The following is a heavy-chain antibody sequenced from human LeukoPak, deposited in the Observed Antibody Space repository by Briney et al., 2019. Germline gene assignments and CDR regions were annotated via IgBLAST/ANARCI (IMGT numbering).Heavy chain of an antibody. Sequence: GGSLRLSCAASGFTFSSYWMSWVRQAPGKGLEWVANIKQDRSEKYYVDSVKGRFTISRDNAKNSLYLQMNSLRVEDTAVYYCARDAGYGYDRFDYWGQGTQVTVSS. J-gene: IGHJ4*02. CDR3: ARDAGYGYDRFDY. CDR2: IKQDRSEK. V-gene: IGHV3-7*01. CDR1: GFTFSSYW. D-gene: IGHD5-18*01.